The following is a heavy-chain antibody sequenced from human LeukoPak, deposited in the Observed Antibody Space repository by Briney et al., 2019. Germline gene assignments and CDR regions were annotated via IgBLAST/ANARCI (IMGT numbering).Heavy chain of an antibody. CDR3: ARGWWLPEH. D-gene: IGHD2-15*01. CDR2: INHSGST. J-gene: IGHJ1*01. Sequence: SETLSLTCAVYGGSFSGYYWSWIRQPPGKGLEWIGEINHSGSTNYNPSLKSRVTISVDTSMNQFSLKLSSVTAADTAVYYCARGWWLPEHWGQGTLVTVSS. CDR1: GGSFSGYY. V-gene: IGHV4-34*01.